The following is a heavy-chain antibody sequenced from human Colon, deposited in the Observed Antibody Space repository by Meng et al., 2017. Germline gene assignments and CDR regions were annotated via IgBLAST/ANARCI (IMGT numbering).Heavy chain of an antibody. V-gene: IGHV7-4-1*02. CDR1: GYTLINYA. Sequence: GQLVQFGSELKKPGASGKVSCKASGYTLINYAINWVRQAPGQGLEWMGWINTHTGNPTYGQGFTGRFVLSSDTSVSTANLQISSLKAEDTAVYYCARGGPYPDSSGFHWYFDLWGRGTLVTVSS. J-gene: IGHJ2*01. CDR2: INTHTGNP. CDR3: ARGGPYPDSSGFHWYFDL. D-gene: IGHD3-22*01.